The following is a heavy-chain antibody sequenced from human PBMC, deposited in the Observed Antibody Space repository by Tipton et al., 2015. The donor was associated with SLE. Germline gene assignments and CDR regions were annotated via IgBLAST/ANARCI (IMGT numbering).Heavy chain of an antibody. CDR2: ISGSGGST. CDR1: GFTFSSYA. V-gene: IGHV3-23*01. Sequence: GSLRLSCVASGFTFSSYAMSWVRQSPGKGLEWASFISGSGGSTYYADSVKGRFTISRDNSKNTVYLQMNSLRAEDTAVYYCAKAGYCSDTSCYNNLFDPWGQGTLVTVSS. J-gene: IGHJ5*02. CDR3: AKAGYCSDTSCYNNLFDP. D-gene: IGHD2-2*02.